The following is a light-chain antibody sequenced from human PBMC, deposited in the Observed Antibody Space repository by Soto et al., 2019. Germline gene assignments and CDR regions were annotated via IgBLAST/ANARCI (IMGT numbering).Light chain of an antibody. V-gene: IGLV2-11*01. CDR2: DVN. J-gene: IGLJ1*01. CDR1: SGDLGSYNS. CDR3: CSYATNSYV. Sequence: QSVLTQPRSVSGSPGQSVTISCTGTSGDLGSYNSVSWHQQHPGRAPKLMIYDVNKRPSGVPDRFSGSKSGNTASLTISGLQTEDEADYYCCSYATNSYVFGTGTKVTVL.